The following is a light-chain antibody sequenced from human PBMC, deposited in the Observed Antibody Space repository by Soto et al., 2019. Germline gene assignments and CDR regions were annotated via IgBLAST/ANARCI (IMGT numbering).Light chain of an antibody. V-gene: IGKV3-20*01. Sequence: EIVLPQSPGPLSLSLGEGGTRSGRASQSVKRNYLAWYQQKPGQAPRVVIYGVFSRATGIPDRFSGSGSRTDFTLTISRLEPEDSAVYYCQQYDISPRTFGQGTKVDIK. CDR2: GVF. CDR1: QSVKRNY. J-gene: IGKJ1*01. CDR3: QQYDISPRT.